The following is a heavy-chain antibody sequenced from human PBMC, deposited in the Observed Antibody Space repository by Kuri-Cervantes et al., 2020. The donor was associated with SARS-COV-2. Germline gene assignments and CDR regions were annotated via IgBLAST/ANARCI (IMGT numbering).Heavy chain of an antibody. Sequence: LSLTCAASGFTFSSYAMSWVRQAPGKGLEWVSAISGSGGSTYYADSVKGRFTISRDNSKNTLYLQMNSLRAEDTAVYYCARGDIHLGYCSSTSCAYYFDYWGQGKMVTVSS. CDR3: ARGDIHLGYCSSTSCAYYFDY. CDR1: GFTFSSYA. CDR2: ISGSGGST. V-gene: IGHV3-23*01. J-gene: IGHJ4*02. D-gene: IGHD2-2*01.